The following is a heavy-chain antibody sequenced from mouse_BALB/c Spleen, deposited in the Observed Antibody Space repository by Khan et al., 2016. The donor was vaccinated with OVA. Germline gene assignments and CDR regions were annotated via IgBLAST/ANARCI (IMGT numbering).Heavy chain of an antibody. J-gene: IGHJ2*01. CDR2: ISYSGST. CDR3: ARTARIKY. V-gene: IGHV3-2*02. CDR1: GYSITSGYG. D-gene: IGHD1-2*01. Sequence: EVQLVESGPGLVKPSQSLSLTCTVTGYSITSGYGWNWIRQFPGNKLEWMGYISYSGSTNYNPSLKSRISLTRDTSKNQFFLQLNSVTTEDTATYYWARTARIKYWGQGTTLTVSS.